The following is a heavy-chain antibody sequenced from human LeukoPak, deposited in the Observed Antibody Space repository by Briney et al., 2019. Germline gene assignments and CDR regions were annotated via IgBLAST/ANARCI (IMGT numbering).Heavy chain of an antibody. V-gene: IGHV3-23*01. CDR1: GFTFSSYA. CDR3: AKDSRVTVTMVRGVTFDY. Sequence: GGSLRLACAPSGFTFSSYAMSWVRQAPGEGLDWVSAISGSGGNTYYADSVKGRFTISRDNSKNTLYLQMNSLRAEDTAVYYCAKDSRVTVTMVRGVTFDYWGQGTLVTVSS. J-gene: IGHJ4*02. D-gene: IGHD3-10*01. CDR2: ISGSGGNT.